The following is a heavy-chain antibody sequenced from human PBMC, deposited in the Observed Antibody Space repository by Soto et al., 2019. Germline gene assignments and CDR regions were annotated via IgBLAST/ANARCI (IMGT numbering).Heavy chain of an antibody. CDR3: ARGRLLWFGELFGHYYYGMDV. J-gene: IGHJ6*02. V-gene: IGHV4-34*01. CDR2: INHSGST. D-gene: IGHD3-10*01. Sequence: KTSETLSLTCAVYGGSFSGYYWSWIRQPPGKGLEWIGEINHSGSTNYNPSLKSRVTISVDTSKNQFSLKLSSVTAADTAVYYCARGRLLWFGELFGHYYYGMDVWGQGTTVTVSS. CDR1: GGSFSGYY.